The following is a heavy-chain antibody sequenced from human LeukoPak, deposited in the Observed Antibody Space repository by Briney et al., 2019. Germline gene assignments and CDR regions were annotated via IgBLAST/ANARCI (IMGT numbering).Heavy chain of an antibody. D-gene: IGHD4-23*01. CDR2: IKSKNVGETT. CDR1: GLTFGNAW. Sequence: GGSLRLSCVVSGLTFGNAWMSWVRQAPGKGLEWVGRIKSKNVGETTEYAAPVQGRFTISRDDSKNTVYLQMSSLKTEDTALYYCTTGPGNSGYWGQGTLVTVSS. CDR3: TTGPGNSGY. V-gene: IGHV3-15*01. J-gene: IGHJ4*02.